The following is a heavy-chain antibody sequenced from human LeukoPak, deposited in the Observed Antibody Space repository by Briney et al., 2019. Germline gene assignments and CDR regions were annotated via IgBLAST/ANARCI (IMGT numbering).Heavy chain of an antibody. J-gene: IGHJ4*02. V-gene: IGHV3-72*01. CDR2: TGNKANNYPT. D-gene: IGHD3-22*01. Sequence: GGSLRLSCAASGFTFSDHYMDWVRQAPGKGLEWIGRTGNKANNYPTEYAASVKGRFTISRDDSKNSLYLQMNSLKTEDTAVYYCSRDYYDSRSYYQDYWGQGTLVTVSS. CDR3: SRDYYDSRSYYQDY. CDR1: GFTFSDHY.